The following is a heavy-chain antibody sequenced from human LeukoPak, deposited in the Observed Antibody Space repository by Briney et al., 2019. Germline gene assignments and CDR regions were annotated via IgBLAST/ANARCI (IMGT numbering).Heavy chain of an antibody. CDR2: INHSGSA. CDR1: GGSFSGYY. CDR3: ARGVGFRGWFDP. J-gene: IGHJ5*02. V-gene: IGHV4-34*01. Sequence: PSETLSLTCAVYGGSFSGYYWSWIRQPPGKGLEWIGEINHSGSANYNPSLKSRVTISVDTSKNRFSLKLSSVTAADTAVYYCARGVGFRGWFDPWGQGTLVTVSS.